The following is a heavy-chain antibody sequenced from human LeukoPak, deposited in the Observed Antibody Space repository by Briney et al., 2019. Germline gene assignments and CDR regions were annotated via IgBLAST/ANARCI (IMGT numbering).Heavy chain of an antibody. CDR1: GGSISSYY. CDR3: AREWANYYGSGSYFGWFDP. V-gene: IGHV4-4*07. Sequence: SETLSLTCTGSGGSISSYYWSWIRQPAGKGLEWIGRIYTSGSTNYNPSLKSRGTMSVDTSKNQFSMKLSSVTAVDTAVYYCAREWANYYGSGSYFGWFDPWGQGTLVTVSS. CDR2: IYTSGST. J-gene: IGHJ5*02. D-gene: IGHD3-10*01.